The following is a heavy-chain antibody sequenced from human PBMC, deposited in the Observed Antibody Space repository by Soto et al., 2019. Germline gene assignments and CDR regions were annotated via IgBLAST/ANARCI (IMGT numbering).Heavy chain of an antibody. CDR3: ARTPQAGNEFHV. CDR1: GFTCSDHY. J-gene: IGHJ6*02. CDR2: TRDKANSYTT. Sequence: EVQLVESGGGLVQPGESLRLSCAASGFTCSDHYMDWVRQAPGKGLEWVGRTRDKANSYTTEYAASVKGRFTISIDVSKNSLYLQMNSLKIEDTALYYWARTPQAGNEFHVWGQGTTVTVSS. D-gene: IGHD1-1*01. V-gene: IGHV3-72*01.